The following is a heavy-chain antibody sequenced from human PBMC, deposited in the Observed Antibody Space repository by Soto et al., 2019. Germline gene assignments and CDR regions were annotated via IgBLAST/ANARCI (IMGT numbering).Heavy chain of an antibody. CDR3: ARGEVITGTTGAFDI. J-gene: IGHJ3*02. V-gene: IGHV1-2*04. Sequence: ASVKVSCKASGYTFTGYYMHWVRQAPGQGLEWMGWINPNSGGTNYAQKFQGWVTMTRDTSISTAYMELSRLRSDDTAVYYCARGEVITGTTGAFDIWGQGTMVTVSS. D-gene: IGHD1-7*01. CDR1: GYTFTGYY. CDR2: INPNSGGT.